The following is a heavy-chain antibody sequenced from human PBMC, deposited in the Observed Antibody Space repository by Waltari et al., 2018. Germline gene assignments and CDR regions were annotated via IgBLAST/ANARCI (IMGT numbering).Heavy chain of an antibody. V-gene: IGHV4-34*01. CDR3: ARARSGVAARRAGPNFDY. Sequence: QVQLQQWGAGLLKPSETLSLTCAVYGGSFSGYYWSWIRQPPGKGLEWIGEINHRGITNYNPSLTSRVTISVDTSKNQFSLKLSSVTAADTAVYYCARARSGVAARRAGPNFDYWGQGTLVTVSS. CDR2: INHRGIT. CDR1: GGSFSGYY. J-gene: IGHJ4*02. D-gene: IGHD6-6*01.